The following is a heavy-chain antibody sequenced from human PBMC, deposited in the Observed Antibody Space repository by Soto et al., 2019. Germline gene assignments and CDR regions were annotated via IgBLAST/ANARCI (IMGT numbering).Heavy chain of an antibody. J-gene: IGHJ5*02. Sequence: QVQLQQWGAGLLKPSETLSLTCDISGEYFSANYWSWIRQTPGKGLEWLEEINHAGTTDYNPSVEDRIIISADASKNQFSLKLTSVTAMDTAVYYCATGGLFSSWGQGTLVTVSS. V-gene: IGHV4-34*01. D-gene: IGHD3-3*01. CDR2: INHAGTT. CDR1: GEYFSANY. CDR3: ATGGLFSS.